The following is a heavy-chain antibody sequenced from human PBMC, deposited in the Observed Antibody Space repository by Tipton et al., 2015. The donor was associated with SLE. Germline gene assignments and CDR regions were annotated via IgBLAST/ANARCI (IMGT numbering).Heavy chain of an antibody. CDR2: LYPTGSS. CDR3: ARHGGVPPDWFDP. D-gene: IGHD3-16*01. CDR1: GYSISSGHY. Sequence: TLSLTCAVSGYSISSGHYWGWIRQPPGKGLEWIGSLYPTGSSDYNPSLKSRVTISVDTSKNQFSLKLGSVTAADTAVYYCARHGGVPPDWFDPWGQGTLVTVSS. J-gene: IGHJ5*02. V-gene: IGHV4-38-2*01.